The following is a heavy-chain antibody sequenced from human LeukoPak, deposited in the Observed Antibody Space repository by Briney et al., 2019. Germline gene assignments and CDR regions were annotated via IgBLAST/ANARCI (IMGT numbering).Heavy chain of an antibody. CDR2: VDHGGSST. Sequence: GGSLRLSCATSGFTFTSYWMHWVRQVAGKGLVWLARVDHGGSSTSYADSVKGRFTISRDNAKNTLYLQMNSLRAEDTAVYYCARPTSSSWYVECFQHWGQGTLVTVSS. D-gene: IGHD6-13*01. V-gene: IGHV3-74*01. CDR3: ARPTSSSWYVECFQH. CDR1: GFTFTSYW. J-gene: IGHJ1*01.